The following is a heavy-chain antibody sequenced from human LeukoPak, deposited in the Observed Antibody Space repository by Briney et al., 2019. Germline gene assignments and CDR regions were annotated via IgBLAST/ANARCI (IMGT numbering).Heavy chain of an antibody. CDR2: MNPNSGNT. D-gene: IGHD2-21*01. Sequence: ASVKASCKASGYTFTSYDINWVRQATGQGLEWMGWMNPNSGNTGYAQKFQGRVTMTRNTSISTAYMELSSLRSEDTAVYYCARQLIVAEGLYGMDVWGQGTTVTVSS. V-gene: IGHV1-8*01. CDR3: ARQLIVAEGLYGMDV. CDR1: GYTFTSYD. J-gene: IGHJ6*02.